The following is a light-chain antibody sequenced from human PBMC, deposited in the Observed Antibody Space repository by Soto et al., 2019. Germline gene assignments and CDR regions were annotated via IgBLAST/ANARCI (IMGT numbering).Light chain of an antibody. Sequence: SYELTKPPSVSVAPVQTARITSGGNNIESKHVQWYQQKPGQAPVLVVYDDSDRPSGIPERFSGSNSENTATLTIRRVEAGDEADFYCQVWEAIGDHWVFGGGTKLTVL. CDR1: NIESKH. CDR2: DDS. CDR3: QVWEAIGDHWV. J-gene: IGLJ3*02. V-gene: IGLV3-21*02.